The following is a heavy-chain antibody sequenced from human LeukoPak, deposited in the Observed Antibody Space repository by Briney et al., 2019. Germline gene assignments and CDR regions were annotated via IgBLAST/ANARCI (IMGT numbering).Heavy chain of an antibody. CDR2: VNPNSGGT. D-gene: IGHD6-6*01. Sequence: ASVKVSCKASGYTFTGYYMHWVRQAPGQGLEWMGWVNPNSGGTNFAQKFQGRVTMTRDTSISTAYMELSRLRSDDTAVYFCARDREYRSSSYPLDYWGQGTLVTVSS. CDR3: ARDREYRSSSYPLDY. J-gene: IGHJ4*02. CDR1: GYTFTGYY. V-gene: IGHV1-2*02.